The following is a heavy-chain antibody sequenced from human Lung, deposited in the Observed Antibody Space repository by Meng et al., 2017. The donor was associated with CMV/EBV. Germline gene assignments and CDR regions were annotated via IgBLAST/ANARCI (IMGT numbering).Heavy chain of an antibody. Sequence: GEXXKISCAASGFTFSSYAMSWVRQAPGKGLEWVSAISGSGGSTYYADSVKGRFTISRDNSKNTLYLQMNSLRAEDTAVYYCARAPIPYYGMDVWGQGPTVTVS. V-gene: IGHV3-23*01. CDR2: ISGSGGST. CDR3: ARAPIPYYGMDV. J-gene: IGHJ6*02. CDR1: GFTFSSYA.